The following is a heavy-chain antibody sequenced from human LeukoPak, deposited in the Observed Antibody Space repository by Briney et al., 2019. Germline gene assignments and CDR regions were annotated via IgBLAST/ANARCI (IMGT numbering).Heavy chain of an antibody. CDR2: ISTYNGNT. CDR3: GRALLGGSDIYTPFSY. V-gene: IGHV1-18*01. J-gene: IGHJ4*02. CDR1: GYTFNTYG. D-gene: IGHD3-10*01. Sequence: ASVKVSCKASGYTFNTYGIIWVRQAPGQGLEWVGWISTYNGNTNYAPNIQARVTMTTDTSMSTAYMELRSLRSDDTAVYYCGRALLGGSDIYTPFSYWGQGTLVTVSS.